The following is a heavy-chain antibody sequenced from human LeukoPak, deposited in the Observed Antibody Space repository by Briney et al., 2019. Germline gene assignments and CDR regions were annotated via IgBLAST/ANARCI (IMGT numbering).Heavy chain of an antibody. Sequence: ASVKVSCKASGYTFTTFGISWVRQAPGQGLEWIGWISPYNGNTNYAEEVQGRVTMTTDTYTRTVFMELESLTSDDTAVYYCARELSYYGSGNYYQGRGYYFDYWGQGTLLTVSS. D-gene: IGHD3-10*01. CDR1: GYTFTTFG. J-gene: IGHJ4*02. CDR2: ISPYNGNT. CDR3: ARELSYYGSGNYYQGRGYYFDY. V-gene: IGHV1-18*01.